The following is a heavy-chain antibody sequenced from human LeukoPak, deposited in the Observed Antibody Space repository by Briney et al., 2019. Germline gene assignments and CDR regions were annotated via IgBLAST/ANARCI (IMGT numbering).Heavy chain of an antibody. CDR1: GGSLSSSSYY. J-gene: IGHJ3*02. D-gene: IGHD4-17*01. CDR3: ARALSHGDFAFDI. V-gene: IGHV4-39*07. CDR2: IYYSGST. Sequence: PSETLSLTCTVSGGSLSSSSYYWGWLRQPPGKGLEWIGSIYYSGSTYYNPSLRSRVTISVDTSKNQFSLKLSSVTAADTAVYYCARALSHGDFAFDIWGQGTMVTVSS.